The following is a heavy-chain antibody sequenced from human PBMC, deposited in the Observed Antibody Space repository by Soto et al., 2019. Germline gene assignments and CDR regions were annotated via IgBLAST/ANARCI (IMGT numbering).Heavy chain of an antibody. Sequence: QVQLVQSGAEVKNPGASVRVSCKASGYTFTSYPMHWVRQAPGQRLEWMGWINAGNGNTRYSQKFQGRVTITRDTSASTAYMELNSLRSEDTAVYFCARDVTSGPSYLTAMDVWGKGTTVTVSS. CDR1: GYTFTSYP. CDR3: ARDVTSGPSYLTAMDV. CDR2: INAGNGNT. V-gene: IGHV1-3*01. D-gene: IGHD1-26*01. J-gene: IGHJ6*03.